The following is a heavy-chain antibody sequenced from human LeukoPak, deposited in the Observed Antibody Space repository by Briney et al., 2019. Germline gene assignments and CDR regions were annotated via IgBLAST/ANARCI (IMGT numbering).Heavy chain of an antibody. J-gene: IGHJ6*03. CDR1: GGSITSFY. Sequence: SETLSLTCSVSGGSITSFYWSWIRQPAGKGLEWIGRIYTTGSTTYNPSLKSRVTMSVDTSKNQFSLKLRSVTAADTAVYYCARADSSGWGYYYYYMDVWGKGTTVTVSS. D-gene: IGHD6-19*01. CDR2: IYTTGST. V-gene: IGHV4-4*07. CDR3: ARADSSGWGYYYYYMDV.